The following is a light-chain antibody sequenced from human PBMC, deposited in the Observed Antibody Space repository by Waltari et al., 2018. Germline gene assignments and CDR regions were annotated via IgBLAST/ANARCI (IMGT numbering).Light chain of an antibody. CDR2: HSS. V-gene: IGLV2-23*01. Sequence: QSALTQPPSVSGTPGQSVTITCTGPLGTSNLVSWYRQLPGTVRKLILYHSSERPSGTSVRFSGSRSGNTASLTISGLQSDDEADYYCCSNNEGHAHVFGTGTRVTVL. J-gene: IGLJ1*01. CDR1: LGTSNL. CDR3: CSNNEGHAHV.